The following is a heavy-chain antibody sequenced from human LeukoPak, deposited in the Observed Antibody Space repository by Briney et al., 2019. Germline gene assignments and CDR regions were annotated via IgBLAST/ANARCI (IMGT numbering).Heavy chain of an antibody. V-gene: IGHV1-2*02. CDR1: GYTFTRYD. D-gene: IGHD6-19*01. Sequence: ASVKVSCKASGYTFTRYDINWVRQATGQGLEWMGWMNPNSGDTNYSQKFQGRVSMTRDTSINTAYMELSRLTSDDTAVYYCARDLYSSGWTDAFDIWGQGTMVTVSS. CDR3: ARDLYSSGWTDAFDI. CDR2: MNPNSGDT. J-gene: IGHJ3*02.